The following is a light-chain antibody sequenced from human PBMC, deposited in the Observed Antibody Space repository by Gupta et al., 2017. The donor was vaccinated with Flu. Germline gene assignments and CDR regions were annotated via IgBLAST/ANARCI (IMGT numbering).Light chain of an antibody. J-gene: IGKJ1*01. Sequence: ERATLSCRASQNFSSRFLAWYQQKPGQAPRPLIFGGSRRATGIPDRFSGSGSGTDFTLTISGLEPEDFAVYYCHQYGGSPWTFGQGTKVEI. V-gene: IGKV3-20*01. CDR3: HQYGGSPWT. CDR1: QNFSSRF. CDR2: GGS.